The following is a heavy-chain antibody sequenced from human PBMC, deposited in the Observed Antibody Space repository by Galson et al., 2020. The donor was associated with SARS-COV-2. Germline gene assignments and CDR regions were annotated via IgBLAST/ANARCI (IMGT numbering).Heavy chain of an antibody. V-gene: IGHV3-30*04. CDR2: ISYDGTKR. J-gene: IGHJ4*02. Sequence: QLGESLKISCRASGFTFSSSAMHWVRQAPGKGLEWVAIISYDGTKRYNLDSVKGRFTISRDNSKNTLYLQMDSLTTEDTAVYYCARETDDYTSGLYDYWGQGTLVTVSS. CDR3: ARETDDYTSGLYDY. D-gene: IGHD6-25*01. CDR1: GFTFSSSA.